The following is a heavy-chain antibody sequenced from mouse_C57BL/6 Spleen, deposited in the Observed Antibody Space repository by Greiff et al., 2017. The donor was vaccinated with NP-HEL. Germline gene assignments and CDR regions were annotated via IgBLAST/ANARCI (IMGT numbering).Heavy chain of an antibody. J-gene: IGHJ3*01. CDR3: AIYYYGSSYAWFAY. V-gene: IGHV3-6*01. D-gene: IGHD1-1*01. Sequence: EVQLQESGPGLVKPSQSLSLTCSVTGYSITSGYYWNWIRQFPGNKLEWMGYISYDGSNNYNPALKNRISITRDTSKNQFFLKLNSVTTEGTATYYCAIYYYGSSYAWFAYWGQGTLVTVSA. CDR1: GYSITSGYY. CDR2: ISYDGSN.